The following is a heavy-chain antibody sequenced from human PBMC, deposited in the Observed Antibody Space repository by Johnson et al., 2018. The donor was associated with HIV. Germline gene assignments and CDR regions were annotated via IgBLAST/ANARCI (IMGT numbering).Heavy chain of an antibody. V-gene: IGHV3-66*01. CDR2: IYSDGTT. D-gene: IGHD5-24*01. CDR1: GFTVRSSY. J-gene: IGHJ3*02. Sequence: VQLVESGGGLAQPGGSLRLSCAASGFTVRSSYMSWVRQAPGKGLEHVSVIYSDGTTYYADFVKGRFTISRDSSKDTLYLQMNSLRAEDTAVYYCAISWGRWLQWDDAFDIWGQGTMVTVSS. CDR3: AISWGRWLQWDDAFDI.